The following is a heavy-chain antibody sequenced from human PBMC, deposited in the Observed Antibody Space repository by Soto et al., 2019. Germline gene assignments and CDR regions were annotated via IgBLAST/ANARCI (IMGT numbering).Heavy chain of an antibody. V-gene: IGHV1-2*02. J-gene: IGHJ4*02. CDR1: GYTFTGYY. Sequence: QVQLVQSGAEVKKPGASVKVSCKASGYTFTGYYMHWVPQAPAQGLECMGWINPKSGGTNYAQKFKGRVTMNRETSISKANMELSRLRSDDTAVYYCARVLRGGVGDYWGQGTLVTVSS. CDR2: INPKSGGT. CDR3: ARVLRGGVGDY.